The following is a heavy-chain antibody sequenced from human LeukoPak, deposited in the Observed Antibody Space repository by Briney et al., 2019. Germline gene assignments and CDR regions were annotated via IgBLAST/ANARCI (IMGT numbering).Heavy chain of an antibody. J-gene: IGHJ4*02. D-gene: IGHD1-7*01. V-gene: IGHV3-30*18. Sequence: GRSLRLSCAASGFTFSSYGIHWVRQAPGKGLEWVGVISYDGANKYYADSVKGRFTISRDNSKNTLYLQMNGLRAEDTAVYYCAKERVLKGTADYWGQGTLVTVSS. CDR2: ISYDGANK. CDR3: AKERVLKGTADY. CDR1: GFTFSSYG.